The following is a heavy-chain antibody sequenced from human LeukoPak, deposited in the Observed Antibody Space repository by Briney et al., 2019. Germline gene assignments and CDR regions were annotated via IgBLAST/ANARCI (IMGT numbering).Heavy chain of an antibody. CDR1: GGSIGSYY. J-gene: IGHJ4*02. CDR2: IYYSGST. D-gene: IGHD3-22*01. V-gene: IGHV4-59*01. CDR3: ARDRSDGSGYYGYYFDY. Sequence: SETLSLTCIVSGGSIGSYYWSWIRQPPAKGLEWIGHIYYSGSTDYNPSLRSRVTISVDTSKNQFSLRLSSVTAADTAVYYCARDRSDGSGYYGYYFDYWGQGTLVSVSS.